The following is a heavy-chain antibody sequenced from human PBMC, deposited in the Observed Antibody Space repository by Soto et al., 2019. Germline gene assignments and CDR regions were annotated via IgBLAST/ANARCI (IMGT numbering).Heavy chain of an antibody. D-gene: IGHD6-6*01. CDR2: ISYSGST. V-gene: IGHV4-34*02. Sequence: QVELQQWGAGLLKPSETLSLTCGVYGGLFSGYQWTWIRQPPGKGLEWIGEISYSGSTNYNPSLNRRVTISIDTSKKQFSLKLSSVTAADTAVYYCARGRDFDHWGQGTLVTVSS. CDR3: ARGRDFDH. CDR1: GGLFSGYQ. J-gene: IGHJ4*02.